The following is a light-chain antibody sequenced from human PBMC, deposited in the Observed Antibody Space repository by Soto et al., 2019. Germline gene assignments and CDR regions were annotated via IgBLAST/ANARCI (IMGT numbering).Light chain of an antibody. CDR1: QSVSSSY. CDR3: QQDVRSPPSWT. J-gene: IGKJ1*01. Sequence: ETVLTQSPGTLSLSPGERATLSCRASQSVSSSYLAWYQQKPGQAPRLLIYDASSRATGIPDRFSGSGSGTDFTLNISRLEPEDFAVYYCQQDVRSPPSWTFGQVTKVDIK. V-gene: IGKV3-20*01. CDR2: DAS.